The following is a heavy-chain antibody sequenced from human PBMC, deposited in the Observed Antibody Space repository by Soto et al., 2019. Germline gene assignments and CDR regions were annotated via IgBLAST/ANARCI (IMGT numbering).Heavy chain of an antibody. CDR2: INAGNGNT. Sequence: ASVKVSCKASGYTFTSYAMHWVRQAPGQRLEWMGWINAGNGNTKYSQKFQGRVTITRDTSASTAYMELSSLRSEDTAVYYCARGGYCSSTSCYFRVYYFDYWGQGTLVTVSS. V-gene: IGHV1-3*01. CDR1: GYTFTSYA. J-gene: IGHJ4*02. CDR3: ARGGYCSSTSCYFRVYYFDY. D-gene: IGHD2-2*01.